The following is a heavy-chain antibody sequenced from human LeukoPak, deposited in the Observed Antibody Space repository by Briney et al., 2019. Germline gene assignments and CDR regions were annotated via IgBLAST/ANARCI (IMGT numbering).Heavy chain of an antibody. Sequence: SLRLSCAAPGFTFEDYAMHWVRQAPGKGLEWVAGITWNSGNIAYADSVKGRFTISRDIAKKTLYLQMNSLRAEDTALYAKGLLARGLIIGGDWGQGTLVTVSS. D-gene: IGHD3-10*01. CDR3: GLLARGLIIGGD. J-gene: IGHJ4*02. CDR1: GFTFEDYA. CDR2: ITWNSGNI. V-gene: IGHV3-9*01.